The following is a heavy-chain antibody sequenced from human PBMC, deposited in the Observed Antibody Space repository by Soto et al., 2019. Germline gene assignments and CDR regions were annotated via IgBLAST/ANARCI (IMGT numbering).Heavy chain of an antibody. CDR1: GFTFSSYG. D-gene: IGHD3-10*01. V-gene: IGHV3-30*18. J-gene: IGHJ6*02. Sequence: QVQLVESGGGVVQPGRSLRLSCAASGFTFSSYGMHWVRQAPGKGLEWVAVISYDGSNKYYADSVKGRFTISRDNSNNSLYLQMNSLRAEDTAVYYCAKSDRGVIPRGMYVWGQGTTVTVSS. CDR3: AKSDRGVIPRGMYV. CDR2: ISYDGSNK.